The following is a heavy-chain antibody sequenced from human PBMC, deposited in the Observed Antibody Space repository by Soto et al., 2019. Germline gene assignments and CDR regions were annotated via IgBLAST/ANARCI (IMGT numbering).Heavy chain of an antibody. CDR3: ARAGGDSTNPFDY. CDR1: GGSFSGYY. Sequence: SETLSLTCAVYGGSFSGYYWSWIRQPPGKGLEWIGEINHSGSTNYNPSLKSRVTISVDTSKNQFSLKLSSVTAADTAVYYCARAGGDSTNPFDYWGQGTLGTVSS. J-gene: IGHJ4*02. V-gene: IGHV4-34*01. D-gene: IGHD2-21*02. CDR2: INHSGST.